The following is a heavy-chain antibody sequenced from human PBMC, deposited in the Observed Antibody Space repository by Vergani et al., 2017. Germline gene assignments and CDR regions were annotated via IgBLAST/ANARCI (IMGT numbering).Heavy chain of an antibody. CDR3: AHRGDTAFQDAFDI. CDR1: GFSLSTSGVG. CDR2: IFWNDDK. D-gene: IGHD5-18*01. V-gene: IGHV2-5*01. J-gene: IGHJ3*02. Sequence: QITLKESGPTLVKPTQTLTLTCTFSGFSLSTSGVGVGWVRQPPGKALEWLAVIFWNDDKRYSPPLRSRLTITKDTSKRQVVLTMTNRDPVDTATYYCAHRGDTAFQDAFDIWGQGTMVTVSS.